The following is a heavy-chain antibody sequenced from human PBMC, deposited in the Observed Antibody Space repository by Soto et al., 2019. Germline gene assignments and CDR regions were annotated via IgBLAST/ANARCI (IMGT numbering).Heavy chain of an antibody. CDR2: ISGSGGST. D-gene: IGHD7-27*01. CDR3: AKDREGSRNWGPIGY. J-gene: IGHJ4*02. Sequence: EVQLVESGGGLVQPGGSLRLSCAASGFMFSAYWMSWVRQAPGKGLEWVSAISGSGGSTYYADSVKGRFTISRDNSKNTLYLQMNSLGADDTAVYYCAKDREGSRNWGPIGYWGQGTLVTVSS. CDR1: GFMFSAYW. V-gene: IGHV3-23*04.